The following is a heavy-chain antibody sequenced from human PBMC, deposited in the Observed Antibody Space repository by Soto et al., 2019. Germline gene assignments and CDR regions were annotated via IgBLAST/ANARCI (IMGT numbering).Heavy chain of an antibody. J-gene: IGHJ6*03. CDR2: IATYNYKT. V-gene: IGHV1-18*03. CDR1: GYPFTSYG. D-gene: IGHD3-16*01. Sequence: ASVKVSCKASGYPFTSYGISWVRQAPGQGLEWMGWIATYNYKTDYAQKFQGRVTITTDIPTNTVYMELRSLTSDDMAVYYCARVGGTYYYYMDVWGKGTTVTVSS. CDR3: ARVGGTYYYYMDV.